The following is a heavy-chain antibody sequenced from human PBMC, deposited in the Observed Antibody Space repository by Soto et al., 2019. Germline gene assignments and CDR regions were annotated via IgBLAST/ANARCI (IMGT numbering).Heavy chain of an antibody. D-gene: IGHD3-10*01. CDR2: IYYSGST. Sequence: SQTLSLTCTVSGGSISSSSYYWGWIRQPPGKGLEWIGSIYYSGSTYYNPSLKSRVTISVDTSKNQFSLKLSSVTAADTAVYYCARTPLWFGELLPGRFDPWGQGTLVTVSS. V-gene: IGHV4-39*01. J-gene: IGHJ5*02. CDR1: GGSISSSSYY. CDR3: ARTPLWFGELLPGRFDP.